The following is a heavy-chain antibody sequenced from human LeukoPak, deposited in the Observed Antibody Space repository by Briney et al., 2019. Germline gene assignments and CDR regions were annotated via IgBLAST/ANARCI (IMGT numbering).Heavy chain of an antibody. CDR2: IYSGGST. CDR1: GFTVSSNY. CDR3: ARDFKAYGDPRPYWYFDL. Sequence: PGGSLRLSCAASGFTVSSNYMSWVRQAPGKGLEWVSVIYSGGSTYYADSVKGRFTISRHNSKNTLYLQMNSLRAEDTAVYYCARDFKAYGDPRPYWYFDLWGRGTLVTVSS. V-gene: IGHV3-53*04. D-gene: IGHD4-17*01. J-gene: IGHJ2*01.